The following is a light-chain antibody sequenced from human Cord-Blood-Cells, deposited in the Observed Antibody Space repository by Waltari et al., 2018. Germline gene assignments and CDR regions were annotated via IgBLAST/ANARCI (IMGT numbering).Light chain of an antibody. CDR2: EVS. J-gene: IGLJ2*01. V-gene: IGLV2-8*01. CDR1: SSDVGGYNY. CDR3: SSYAGSNNVVV. Sequence: QSALTQPPSASGSPGQSVTISCTGTSSDVGGYNYVSWYQQHPGKAPKLWIYEVSKRPSGVPDRFSGSKSGNTASLTVSGLQAEDEADYYCSSYAGSNNVVVFGGGTKLTVL.